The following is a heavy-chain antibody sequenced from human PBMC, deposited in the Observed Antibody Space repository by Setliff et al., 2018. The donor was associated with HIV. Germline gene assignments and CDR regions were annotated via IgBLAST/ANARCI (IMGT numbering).Heavy chain of an antibody. Sequence: PGGSLTLSCEGSGYSFSRYWIGWVRQMPGKGLEWMGVIYPGDSSSKYSPSFQGQVTISVDTSISTAYLQWNSLKASDTAIYYCARHPIHTYGYGAFDFWGRGTLVTVSS. CDR1: GYSFSRYW. CDR3: ARHPIHTYGYGAFDF. J-gene: IGHJ4*02. CDR2: IYPGDSSS. D-gene: IGHD5-18*01. V-gene: IGHV5-51*01.